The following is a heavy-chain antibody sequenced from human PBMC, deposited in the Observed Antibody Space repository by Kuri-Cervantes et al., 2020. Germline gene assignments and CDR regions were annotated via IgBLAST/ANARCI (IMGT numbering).Heavy chain of an antibody. D-gene: IGHD2-21*01. V-gene: IGHV4-39*02. J-gene: IGHJ4*02. Sequence: GSLRLSCTVSGGSPSGTNYYWGWIRQPPGKGLEWIGSHYDSGRTYYNPSLRSRVTISVDTSKNHFSLKLTSVTAADTAVYYCVLFVGYWGQGILVTVSS. CDR2: HYDSGRT. CDR1: GGSPSGTNYY. CDR3: VLFVGY.